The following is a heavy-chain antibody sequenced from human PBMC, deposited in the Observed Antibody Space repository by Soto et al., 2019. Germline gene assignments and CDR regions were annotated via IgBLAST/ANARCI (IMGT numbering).Heavy chain of an antibody. D-gene: IGHD3-3*01. Sequence: LSLTCDVSGVSISSGNWWSWVRQPPGEGLEWIAEVYNDGSANYHPSLESRATISVDRSKNQFSLRLSSVTAEDTAVYYCAKDPRITIFGVVGWFDPWGQGTLVTVSS. CDR3: AKDPRITIFGVVGWFDP. J-gene: IGHJ5*02. V-gene: IGHV4-4*02. CDR1: GVSISSGNW. CDR2: VYNDGSA.